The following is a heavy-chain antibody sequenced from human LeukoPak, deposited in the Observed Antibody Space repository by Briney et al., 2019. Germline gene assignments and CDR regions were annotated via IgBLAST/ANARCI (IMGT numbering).Heavy chain of an antibody. Sequence: SETVSLTCAVYGGSFSGYYWSWIRQPPGKRLEWIGEINHSGSTNYNPSLKSRVTISVDTSKNQFSLKLSSVTAADTAVYYCARGRITGTTWGFSGGGTGDYWGQGTLVTVSS. CDR3: ARGRITGTTWGFSGGGTGDY. CDR1: GGSFSGYY. J-gene: IGHJ4*02. V-gene: IGHV4-34*01. D-gene: IGHD1-7*01. CDR2: INHSGST.